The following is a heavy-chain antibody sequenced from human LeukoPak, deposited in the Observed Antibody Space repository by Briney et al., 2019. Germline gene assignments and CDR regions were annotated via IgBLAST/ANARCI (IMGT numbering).Heavy chain of an antibody. Sequence: KRGEALKISCKGSGYSFTSYWIGRVRQMPGKGLEWMGIIYPGDSDTRYSPAFQRQATIPAPKSISTAYLQWSSLKASDNAMYYCARPAYLGYCSSTSCHDAFDIWGQGTMVTVSS. CDR1: GYSFTSYW. D-gene: IGHD2-2*01. CDR3: ARPAYLGYCSSTSCHDAFDI. CDR2: IYPGDSDT. J-gene: IGHJ3*02. V-gene: IGHV5-51*01.